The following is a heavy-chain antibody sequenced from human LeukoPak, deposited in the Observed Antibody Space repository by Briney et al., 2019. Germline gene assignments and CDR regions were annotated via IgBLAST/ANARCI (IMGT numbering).Heavy chain of an antibody. J-gene: IGHJ4*02. Sequence: PSETLSLTCTVSGGSISSSTYYWGWIRQAPGKGLEWIGRIYYSGSTYYNPSLKSRVTISVDTSKNQFSLKLSSVTAADTAVYYCATVMAAAGYFDSWGQGTLVTVSS. CDR3: ATVMAAAGYFDS. CDR1: GGSISSSTYY. D-gene: IGHD6-13*01. V-gene: IGHV4-39*07. CDR2: IYYSGST.